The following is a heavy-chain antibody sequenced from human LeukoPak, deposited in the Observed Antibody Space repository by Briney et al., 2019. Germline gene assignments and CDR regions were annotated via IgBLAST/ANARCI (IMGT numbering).Heavy chain of an antibody. Sequence: GGSLRLSCAASGSTFSHAWMSWVRQAPGKGLEWVARVKSKAHGETTDYAAPVKGRFTISRDDSKNTLYLQMNSLNTEDTAVYFRTTLGFDPWGQGTLVTVSS. CDR1: GSTFSHAW. CDR3: TTLGFDP. J-gene: IGHJ5*02. V-gene: IGHV3-15*01. CDR2: VKSKAHGETT.